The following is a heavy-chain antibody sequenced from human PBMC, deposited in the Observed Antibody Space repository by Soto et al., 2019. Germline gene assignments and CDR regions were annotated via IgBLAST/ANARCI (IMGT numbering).Heavy chain of an antibody. CDR3: AKEGYSYGKYFDY. J-gene: IGHJ4*02. CDR2: ISYDGSNK. D-gene: IGHD5-18*01. V-gene: IGHV3-30*18. CDR1: GFTFSSYV. Sequence: GGSLRLSCAASGFTFSSYVMHGVRPAPGKGLEWVAVISYDGSNKYYADSVKGRFTISRDNSKNTLYLQMNSLRAEDTAVYYCAKEGYSYGKYFDYWGQGTLVTVSS.